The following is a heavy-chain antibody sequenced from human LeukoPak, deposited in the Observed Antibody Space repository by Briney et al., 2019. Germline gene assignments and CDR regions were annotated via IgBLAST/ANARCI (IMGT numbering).Heavy chain of an antibody. Sequence: ASVKVSCKASGYSFTSYYMHWVRQAPGQGLEWMGLINPSGSSTTYAQKLQGRVTMTTDTSTSTAYMELRSLRSDDTAVYYCARDLRRGSSSWYVSGGDYWGQGTLVTVSS. D-gene: IGHD6-13*01. J-gene: IGHJ4*02. CDR1: GYSFTSYY. V-gene: IGHV1-46*01. CDR3: ARDLRRGSSSWYVSGGDY. CDR2: INPSGSST.